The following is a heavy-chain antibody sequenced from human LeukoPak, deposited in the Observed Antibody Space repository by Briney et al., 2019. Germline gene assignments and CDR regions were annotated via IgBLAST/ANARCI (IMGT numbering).Heavy chain of an antibody. V-gene: IGHV4-38-2*02. Sequence: PSETLSLTCTVSGYSISSGYYWGWIRQSPGKGLEWIATIFHSGSIYYSPSLKSRVTLSVDTSKNQFFLKLNSVNAADTAVCYCARMGVSYYYDSSTYYPLAFDVWGQGTMVTVSS. CDR3: ARMGVSYYYDSSTYYPLAFDV. CDR1: GYSISSGYY. CDR2: IFHSGSI. J-gene: IGHJ3*01. D-gene: IGHD3-22*01.